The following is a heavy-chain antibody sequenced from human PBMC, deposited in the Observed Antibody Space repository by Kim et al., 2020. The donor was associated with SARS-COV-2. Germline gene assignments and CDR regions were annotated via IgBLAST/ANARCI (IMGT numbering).Heavy chain of an antibody. CDR3: AKGIAAAGKEYFQH. CDR1: GFTFDDYA. Sequence: GGSLRLSCAASGFTFDDYAMHWVRQAPGKGLEWVSGISWNSGSIGYADSVKGRFTISRDNAKNSLYLQMNSLRAEDTALYYCAKGIAAAGKEYFQHWGQGTLVTVSS. V-gene: IGHV3-9*01. CDR2: ISWNSGSI. D-gene: IGHD6-13*01. J-gene: IGHJ1*01.